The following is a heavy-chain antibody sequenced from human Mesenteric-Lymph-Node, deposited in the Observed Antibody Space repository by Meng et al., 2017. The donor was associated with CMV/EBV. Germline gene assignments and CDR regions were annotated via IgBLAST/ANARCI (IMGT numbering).Heavy chain of an antibody. CDR1: GFTFSRDW. J-gene: IGHJ4*02. V-gene: IGHV3-74*01. CDR2: INYAGTST. CDR3: VRDFEK. Sequence: GSLRLACAAYGFTFSRDWMYWVRHFPGKGLEWVARINYAGTSTFYAYSVEGRFTISRDSGKNTVYLEMNSLTVDDTALYYCVRDFEKWGQGTLVTVSS.